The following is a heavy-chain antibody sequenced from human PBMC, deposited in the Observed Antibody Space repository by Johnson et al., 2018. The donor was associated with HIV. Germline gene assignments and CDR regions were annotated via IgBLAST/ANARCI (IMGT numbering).Heavy chain of an antibody. CDR3: AVIVVVITTRSDAFDI. Sequence: VQLVESGGGLVKPGGSLRLSCAASGFTFNNAWMNWVRQAPGKGLEWVSAISGSGGSTYYADSVKGRFTISRDNSKNTLYLHMNSLRAEDTAVYYCAVIVVVITTRSDAFDIWGQGTMVTVSS. J-gene: IGHJ3*02. D-gene: IGHD3-22*01. CDR2: ISGSGGST. V-gene: IGHV3-23*04. CDR1: GFTFNNAW.